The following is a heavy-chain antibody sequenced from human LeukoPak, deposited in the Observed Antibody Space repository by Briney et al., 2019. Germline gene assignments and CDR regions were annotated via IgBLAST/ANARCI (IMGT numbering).Heavy chain of an antibody. J-gene: IGHJ4*02. CDR1: GFTFSSYA. CDR2: ISYDGSNK. D-gene: IGHD3-10*01. V-gene: IGHV3-30*04. CDR3: ARDILRGSDY. Sequence: PGRSLRLSCAASGFTFSSYAMHWVRQAPGKGLEWVAVISYDGSNKYYADSVKGRFTISRDNSKNTLYLQMNSLRAEDTAVYYYARDILRGSDYWGQGTLVTVSS.